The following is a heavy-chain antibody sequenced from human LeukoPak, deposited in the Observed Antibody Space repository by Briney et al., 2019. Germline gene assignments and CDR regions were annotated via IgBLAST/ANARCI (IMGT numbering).Heavy chain of an antibody. CDR2: ISSSGSTI. Sequence: GSLRLSCAASGFTFSDYYMSWIRQAPGKGLKWVSYISSSGSTIYYADSVKGRFTISRDNAKNSLYLQMNSLRAEDTAVYYCARDGDSYGKPNDAFDIWGQGTMVTVSS. CDR3: ARDGDSYGKPNDAFDI. D-gene: IGHD2-21*02. J-gene: IGHJ3*02. V-gene: IGHV3-11*04. CDR1: GFTFSDYY.